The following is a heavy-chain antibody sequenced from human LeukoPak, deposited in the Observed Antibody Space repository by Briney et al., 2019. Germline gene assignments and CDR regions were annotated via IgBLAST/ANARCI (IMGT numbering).Heavy chain of an antibody. CDR2: ISGRDSNT. CDR3: AKRSDYGGDGNYFDY. V-gene: IGHV3-23*01. J-gene: IGHJ4*02. Sequence: PGGSLRLSCAASGFTFSSYGMSWVRQAPGQGLEWVSTISGRDSNTYYADSVKGRFTISRDNSKNTLYLHLNSLRAEDTAVYYCAKRSDYGGDGNYFDYWGQGTPLAVSS. D-gene: IGHD4-23*01. CDR1: GFTFSSYG.